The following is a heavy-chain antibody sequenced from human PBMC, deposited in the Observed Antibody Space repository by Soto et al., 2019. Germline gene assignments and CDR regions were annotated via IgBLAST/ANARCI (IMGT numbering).Heavy chain of an antibody. J-gene: IGHJ4*02. CDR3: ARVDASGH. CDR1: GFTFINYA. V-gene: IGHV3-23*01. Sequence: PGGSLRLSCEASGFTFINYAMSWVRQAPGTGLEWVSGIDNSGASTYYADSMKCRFSISRDHSKNTLYLEMNSLRAEDTALYYCARVDASGHWGPGT. D-gene: IGHD2-2*01. CDR2: IDNSGAST.